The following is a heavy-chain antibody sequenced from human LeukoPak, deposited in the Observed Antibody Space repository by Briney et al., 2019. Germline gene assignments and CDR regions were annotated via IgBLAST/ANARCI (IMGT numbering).Heavy chain of an antibody. CDR1: GYSFTTHW. D-gene: IGHD1-26*01. V-gene: IGHV5-51*01. CDR3: ASATGSYSYFDY. Sequence: GESLKISCKASGYSFTTHWIGWVRQMPGKGLEWMGIIYPDDSDTKYSPSFQGQVTISAGKSISTAFLQWSSLKASDTAMYYCASATGSYSYFDYWGQGTLVTVPS. CDR2: IYPDDSDT. J-gene: IGHJ4*02.